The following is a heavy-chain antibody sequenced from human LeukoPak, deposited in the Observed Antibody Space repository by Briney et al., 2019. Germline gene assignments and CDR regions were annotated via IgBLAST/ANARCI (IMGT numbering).Heavy chain of an antibody. CDR2: ISSSSSNI. CDR1: GFTFSSYA. J-gene: IGHJ5*02. Sequence: GGSLRLSCAASGFTFSSYAMNWVRQAPGKGLEWVSYISSSSSNIYYADSVKGRFTISRDNAKNSLYLQMNSLRAEDTAIYYCARGEDAAMITGGYNWFDPWGQGTLVTVSS. D-gene: IGHD5-18*01. CDR3: ARGEDAAMITGGYNWFDP. V-gene: IGHV3-48*01.